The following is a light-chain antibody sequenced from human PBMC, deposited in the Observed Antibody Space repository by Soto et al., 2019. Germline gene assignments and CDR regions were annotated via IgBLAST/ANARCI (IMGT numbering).Light chain of an antibody. V-gene: IGKV2-28*01. J-gene: IGKJ5*01. CDR3: MQGRQIPVT. CDR1: QSLLHSSGNNY. CDR2: WGS. Sequence: DIVMTQSPLSLPVTPGEPASISCRSSQSLLHSSGNNYLDWYVQKPGQSPQLLIYWGSNRASGVPDRFSGSGSGTDFTLKINRVEAEDFGVYYCMQGRQIPVTFGQGRRLEIK.